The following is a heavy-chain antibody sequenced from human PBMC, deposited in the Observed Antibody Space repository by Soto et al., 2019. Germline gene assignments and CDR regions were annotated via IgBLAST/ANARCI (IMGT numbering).Heavy chain of an antibody. Sequence: GESLKISCQGSGYSFTSYWIGWVRQVPGKGLEWMGIIYPGDSDTRYSPSFQGQVTISADKSISTAYLQWSSLKASDTAMYYCARPYYYDSSGYYGGWYFDLWGRGTLVTVSS. CDR1: GYSFTSYW. CDR3: ARPYYYDSSGYYGGWYFDL. D-gene: IGHD3-22*01. CDR2: IYPGDSDT. J-gene: IGHJ2*01. V-gene: IGHV5-51*01.